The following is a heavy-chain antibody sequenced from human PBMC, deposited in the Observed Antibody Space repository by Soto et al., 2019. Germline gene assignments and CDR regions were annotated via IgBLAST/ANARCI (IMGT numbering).Heavy chain of an antibody. Sequence: QVQLVQSGAEVKKPGASVKVSCKASGYTFTSYAMHWVRQAPGQRLEWMGWINAGNGNTKYSQKFQGRVTITRDTTASTAYMQLSSLRPEETAVYYCARDVGATGDWGQGTLVTVSS. D-gene: IGHD1-26*01. CDR1: GYTFTSYA. CDR3: ARDVGATGD. V-gene: IGHV1-3*01. J-gene: IGHJ4*02. CDR2: INAGNGNT.